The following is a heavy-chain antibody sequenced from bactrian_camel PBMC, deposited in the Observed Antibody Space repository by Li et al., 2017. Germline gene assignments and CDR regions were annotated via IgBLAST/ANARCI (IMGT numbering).Heavy chain of an antibody. Sequence: HVQLVESGGGSVQTGGSLKLSCRVSGYILSKCAMGWYRQTPGKGRQFVASIQTDVIKTDGIESYEDSVKGRFTISQDRSKNTVYLQMNSLKNGDTAVYYCAALSWTIENIRAEAKCEAKYWGQGTQVTVS. J-gene: IGHJ4*01. CDR1: GYILSKCA. CDR3: AALSWTIENIRAEAKCEAKY. CDR2: IQTDVIKTDGIE. V-gene: IGHV3S54*01. D-gene: IGHD1*01.